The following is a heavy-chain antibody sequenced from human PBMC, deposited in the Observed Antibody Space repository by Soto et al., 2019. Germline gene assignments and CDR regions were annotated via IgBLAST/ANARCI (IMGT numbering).Heavy chain of an antibody. CDR2: IYYSGST. CDR1: GGSISSGGYY. J-gene: IGHJ3*02. V-gene: IGHV4-31*03. Sequence: SDTLSLTCTVSGGSISSGGYYWSWIRQHPGKGLEWIGYIYYSGSTYYNPSLKSRVTISVDTSKNQFSLKLSSVTAADTAVYYCARVPSSGYCSGGSCYVVADAFDIWGQGTMVTVSS. D-gene: IGHD2-15*01. CDR3: ARVPSSGYCSGGSCYVVADAFDI.